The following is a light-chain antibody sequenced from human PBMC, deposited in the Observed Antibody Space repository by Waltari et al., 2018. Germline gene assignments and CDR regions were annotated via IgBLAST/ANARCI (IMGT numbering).Light chain of an antibody. CDR1: NIGSKN. CDR2: DDG. J-gene: IGLJ1*01. Sequence: SYVLTQPPSVSVAPGQTARISCDGNNIGSKNVHWYQPKPGQAPVLVVYDDGDRPSGIPELFSGSNSGNTATLTLSRGGAGDEADYYCQVWDRGSDHYVFGTVTKVTVL. CDR3: QVWDRGSDHYV. V-gene: IGLV3-21*02.